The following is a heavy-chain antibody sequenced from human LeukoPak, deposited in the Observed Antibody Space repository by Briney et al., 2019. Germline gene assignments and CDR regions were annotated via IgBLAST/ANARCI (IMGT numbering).Heavy chain of an antibody. V-gene: IGHV3-30*18. CDR2: ISSDGRNK. CDR1: GFPFSTYN. CDR3: AKYFSGSFDY. Sequence: GGSLRLSCAASGFPFSTYNIHWVRQAPGKGPEWVAVISSDGRNKYYADSVKGRFTISRDNSKNTVYLQMSSLRAEDTAVYYCAKYFSGSFDYWGQGTLVTVSS. J-gene: IGHJ4*02. D-gene: IGHD3-22*01.